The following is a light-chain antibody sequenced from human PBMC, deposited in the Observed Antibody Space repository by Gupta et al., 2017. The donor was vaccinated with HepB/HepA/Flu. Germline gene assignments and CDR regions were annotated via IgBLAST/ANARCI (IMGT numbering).Light chain of an antibody. CDR1: QSVSSSY. Sequence: EIVLTQSPRTLSLSPGERATLSCRASQSVSSSYLAWYQQKPGQAPRLLIYGASSRATGIPDRFSGSGSGTDLTLTISRLEPEDSAVYYCQQYGSSPGTFGQGTKVEIK. CDR2: GAS. V-gene: IGKV3-20*01. J-gene: IGKJ1*01. CDR3: QQYGSSPGT.